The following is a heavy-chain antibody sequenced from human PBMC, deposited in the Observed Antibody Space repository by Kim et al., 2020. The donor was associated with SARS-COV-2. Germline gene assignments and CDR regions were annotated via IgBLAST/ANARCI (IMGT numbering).Heavy chain of an antibody. CDR1: GYNFPTYW. CDR2: IFAGDSDT. D-gene: IGHD1-26*01. V-gene: IGHV5-51*01. Sequence: GESLKISCEASGYNFPTYWIGWVRQMPGTGLEWMGIIFAGDSDTRYSPSFQGQVTISAVKSINTAYLQWSSLKASDTAIYYCARLESGTLRQWGQGTVVTVSS. CDR3: ARLESGTLRQ. J-gene: IGHJ1*01.